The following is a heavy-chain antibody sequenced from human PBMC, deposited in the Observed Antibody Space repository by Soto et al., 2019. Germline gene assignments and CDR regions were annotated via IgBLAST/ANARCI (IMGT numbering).Heavy chain of an antibody. CDR1: GFPLSDYY. Sequence: QVQLVESGGGLVKPGGSLRLSCAASGFPLSDYYMTWMRQAPGKGLEWVSYISSSGSTIYYADSVKGRFTVSRDNAQNSLYQQMDSLRAEDTAVYSCAREGSVVLALSALDLWGQGTMVTVSS. J-gene: IGHJ3*01. V-gene: IGHV3-11*01. CDR3: AREGSVVLALSALDL. D-gene: IGHD2-15*01. CDR2: ISSSGSTI.